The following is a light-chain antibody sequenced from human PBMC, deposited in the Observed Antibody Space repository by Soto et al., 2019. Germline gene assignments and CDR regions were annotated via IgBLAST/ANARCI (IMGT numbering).Light chain of an antibody. Sequence: DIQMTQSPSSLSASVGDRITITCRASQDISSYLNWYQQKPGKAPKVLISAASSLQSGVPSRFSGSGSGTHFTLTISSLQPEDFATYYCQQSDSIPVTFGQGTRLEI. CDR3: QQSDSIPVT. CDR1: QDISSY. V-gene: IGKV1-39*01. CDR2: AAS. J-gene: IGKJ5*01.